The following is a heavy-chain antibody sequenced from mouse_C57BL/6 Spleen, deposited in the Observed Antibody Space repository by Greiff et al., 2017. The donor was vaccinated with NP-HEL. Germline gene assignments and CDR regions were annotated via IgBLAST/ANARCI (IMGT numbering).Heavy chain of an antibody. D-gene: IGHD2-10*02. Sequence: QVQLKQSGAELVKPGASVKISCKASGYAFSSYWMNWVKQRPGKGLEWIGQIYPGDGDTNYNGKFKGKATLTADKSSSTAYMQLSSLTSEDSAVYFCARGYGNYRYFDVWGTGTTVTVSS. CDR2: IYPGDGDT. V-gene: IGHV1-80*01. CDR3: ARGYGNYRYFDV. J-gene: IGHJ1*03. CDR1: GYAFSSYW.